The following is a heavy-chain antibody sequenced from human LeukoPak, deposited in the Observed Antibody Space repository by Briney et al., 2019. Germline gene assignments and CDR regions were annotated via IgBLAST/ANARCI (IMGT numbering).Heavy chain of an antibody. CDR2: IYHSGST. V-gene: IGHV4-30-2*01. J-gene: IGHJ3*02. CDR3: ARQVITFGGATPEGDAFDI. CDR1: GGSISSGGYY. Sequence: PSETLSLTCTVSGGSISSGGYYWSWIRQPPGKGLEWIGYIYHSGSTYYNPSLKSRVTISVDRSKNQFSLKLSSVTAADTAVYYCARQVITFGGATPEGDAFDIWGQGTMVTVSS. D-gene: IGHD3-16*01.